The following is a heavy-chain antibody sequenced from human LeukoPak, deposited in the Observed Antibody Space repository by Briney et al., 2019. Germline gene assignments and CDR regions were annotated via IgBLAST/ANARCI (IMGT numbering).Heavy chain of an antibody. CDR2: ISAYNGET. D-gene: IGHD2-21*01. J-gene: IGHJ4*02. V-gene: IGHV1-18*01. CDR1: GYTFTNYG. Sequence: ASVKVSCKASGYTFTNYGITWVRQAPGQGLEWMGWISAYNGETNYAEKLQGRGTMTTDTSTSTAYMELRSLRSDDTAVYYCARYSGPAYVDYWGQGTLVTVSS. CDR3: ARYSGPAYVDY.